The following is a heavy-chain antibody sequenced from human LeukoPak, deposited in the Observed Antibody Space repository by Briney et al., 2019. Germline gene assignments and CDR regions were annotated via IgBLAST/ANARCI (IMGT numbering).Heavy chain of an antibody. J-gene: IGHJ4*02. CDR2: INHSGST. CDR3: ATSIAARHPIDY. D-gene: IGHD6-6*01. V-gene: IGHV4-34*01. CDR1: GGSFSGYY. Sequence: PSETLSLTCAVYGGSFSGYYWSWIRQPPGKGLEWIGEINHSGSTNYNPSLKSRVTISVDTSKNQFSLKLSSVTAADTAVYYCATSIAARHPIDYWGQGTLVTVSS.